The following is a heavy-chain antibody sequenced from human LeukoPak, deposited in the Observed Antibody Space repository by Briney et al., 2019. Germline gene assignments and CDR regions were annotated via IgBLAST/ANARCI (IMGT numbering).Heavy chain of an antibody. D-gene: IGHD3-22*01. Sequence: ASVKVSCKASGYSFTSYYMHWVRQAPGQGLEWMGIINPSGGNTNYAQKFQGRVTMTRDTSTSTVYMELSSLRSEDTAVYYCARGGPAKYYFDSSGYHYWGQGTLVTVSS. CDR2: INPSGGNT. CDR1: GYSFTSYY. CDR3: ARGGPAKYYFDSSGYHY. V-gene: IGHV1-46*01. J-gene: IGHJ4*02.